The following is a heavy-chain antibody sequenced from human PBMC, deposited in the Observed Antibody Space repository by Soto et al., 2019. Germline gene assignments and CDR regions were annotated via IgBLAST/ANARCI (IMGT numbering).Heavy chain of an antibody. J-gene: IGHJ4*02. Sequence: LIPSGAASGFTFRRYSMNWVRQAPGKGLEWVSSISSSSSYIYYADSVKGRFTISRDNAKNSLYLQMNSLRAEDTAVYYCARDTYYDSSGFDYWGQGTLVTTSS. CDR3: ARDTYYDSSGFDY. CDR2: ISSSSSYI. D-gene: IGHD3-22*01. CDR1: GFTFRRYS. V-gene: IGHV3-21*01.